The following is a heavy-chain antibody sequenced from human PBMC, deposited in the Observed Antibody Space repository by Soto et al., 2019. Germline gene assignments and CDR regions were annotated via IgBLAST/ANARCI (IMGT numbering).Heavy chain of an antibody. CDR2: IYYSGST. CDR3: ARIKVGSSWEGGWFDP. Sequence: SETLSLTCTVSGGSISSGGYYWSWIRQHPGKGLEWIGYIYYSGSTYYNPSLKSRVTISVDTSKNQFSLKLSSVTAADTAVYYCARIKVGSSWEGGWFDPWGQGTLVTVSS. D-gene: IGHD6-13*01. CDR1: GGSISSGGYY. V-gene: IGHV4-31*03. J-gene: IGHJ5*02.